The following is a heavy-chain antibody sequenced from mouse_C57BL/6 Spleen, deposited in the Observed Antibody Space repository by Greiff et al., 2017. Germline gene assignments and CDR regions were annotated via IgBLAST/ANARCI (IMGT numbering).Heavy chain of an antibody. CDR3: AREILGSDFDY. Sequence: DVMLVESEGGLVQPGSSMKLSCTASGFTFSDYYMAWVRQVPEKGLEWVANINYDGGSTYYMDSLKSRFIISRDNAKNILNPQMSSLKSEDTATYYCAREILGSDFDYWGQGTTLTVSS. CDR2: INYDGGST. D-gene: IGHD3-3*01. J-gene: IGHJ2*01. CDR1: GFTFSDYY. V-gene: IGHV5-16*01.